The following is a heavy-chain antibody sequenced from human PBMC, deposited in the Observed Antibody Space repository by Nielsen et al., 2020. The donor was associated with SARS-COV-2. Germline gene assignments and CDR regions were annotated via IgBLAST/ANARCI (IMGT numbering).Heavy chain of an antibody. Sequence: GESLKISCAASGFTFSSYSMNWVRQAPGEGLEWVSSISSSSSYIYYADSVKGRFTISRDNAKNSLYLQMNSLRAEDTAVYYCAKDRDGDYVRWFDPWGQGTLVTVSS. V-gene: IGHV3-21*01. CDR2: ISSSSSYI. CDR1: GFTFSSYS. CDR3: AKDRDGDYVRWFDP. D-gene: IGHD4-17*01. J-gene: IGHJ5*02.